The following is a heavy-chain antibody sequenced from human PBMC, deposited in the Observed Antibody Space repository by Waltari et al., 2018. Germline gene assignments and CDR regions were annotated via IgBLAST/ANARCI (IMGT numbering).Heavy chain of an antibody. CDR2: INNGEVT. V-gene: IGHV4-34*02. CDR3: ARGGVPDYYGSGSPYRNWFDP. J-gene: IGHJ5*02. Sequence: QVQLKQWGAGTLKPSDTLSLTCGVYGGSFSGYHWTWVRQSPGKGLEWTGEINNGEVTNYSPSLKSRVTISVDASKNQFSLFVRSVTAADTAVYYCARGGVPDYYGSGSPYRNWFDPWGQGTLVTVSS. D-gene: IGHD3-10*01. CDR1: GGSFSGYH.